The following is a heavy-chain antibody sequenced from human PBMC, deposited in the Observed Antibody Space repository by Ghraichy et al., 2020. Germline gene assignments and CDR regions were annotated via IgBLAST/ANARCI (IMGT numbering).Heavy chain of an antibody. CDR2: ISSSSSYI. Sequence: GGSLRLSCAASGFTFSSYSMNWVRQAPGKGLEWVSSISSSSSYIYYADSVKGRFTISRDNAKNSLYLQMNSLRAEDTAVYYCARDRDYDYVWGSYRLYYYYYYGMDVWGQGTTVTVSS. CDR3: ARDRDYDYVWGSYRLYYYYYYGMDV. D-gene: IGHD3-16*02. V-gene: IGHV3-21*01. CDR1: GFTFSSYS. J-gene: IGHJ6*02.